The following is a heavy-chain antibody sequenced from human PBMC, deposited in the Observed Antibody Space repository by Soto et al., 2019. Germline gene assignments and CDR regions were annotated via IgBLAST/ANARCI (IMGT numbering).Heavy chain of an antibody. Sequence: AASVKVSCKASGYTFTGYYMHWVRQAPGQGLEWMGWINPNSGGTNYAQKFQGWVTMTRDTSISTAYMELSRLRSDDTAVYYCARGMAGRSWYLCYWGQGTLVTVSS. D-gene: IGHD6-13*01. CDR2: INPNSGGT. J-gene: IGHJ4*02. CDR3: ARGMAGRSWYLCY. CDR1: GYTFTGYY. V-gene: IGHV1-2*04.